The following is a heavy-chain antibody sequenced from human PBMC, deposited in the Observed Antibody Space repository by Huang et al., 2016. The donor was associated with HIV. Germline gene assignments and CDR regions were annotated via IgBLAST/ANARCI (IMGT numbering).Heavy chain of an antibody. CDR2: INTNTGNP. CDR1: GYTFTSYA. D-gene: IGHD3-10*01. V-gene: IGHV7-4-1*02. J-gene: IGHJ4*02. Sequence: QVQLVHSGSELKKPGASVKFSCTASGYTFTSYAMSWVRQAPGQGLEWMGWINTNTGNPTDAQGFTGRFVFSLDTSVTTAYLQSSSLKAEDTAVYYCAREFRGSFDYWGQGTLVTVSS. CDR3: AREFRGSFDY.